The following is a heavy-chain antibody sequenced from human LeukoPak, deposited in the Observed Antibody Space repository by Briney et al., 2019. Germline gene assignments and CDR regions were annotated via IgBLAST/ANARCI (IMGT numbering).Heavy chain of an antibody. V-gene: IGHV4-39*07. CDR3: ARWGSGYFDY. CDR1: GGSIGGSSYY. CDR2: IYYSGST. Sequence: SETLSLTCTVSGGSIGGSSYYWGWIRQPTGKGLEWIGSIYYSGSTYYNPSLKNRVTISVDKSKNQFSLNLSSVTAADTAVYYCARWGSGYFDYWGQGTQVTVSS. D-gene: IGHD6-19*01. J-gene: IGHJ4*02.